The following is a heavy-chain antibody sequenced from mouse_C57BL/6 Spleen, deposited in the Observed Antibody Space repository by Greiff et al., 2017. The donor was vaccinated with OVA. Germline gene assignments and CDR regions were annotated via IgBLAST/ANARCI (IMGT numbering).Heavy chain of an antibody. CDR2: IYPGDGDT. CDR1: GYAFSSYW. Sequence: QVQLQQSGAELVKPGASVKISCKASGYAFSSYWLNWVKQRPGKGLEWIGQIYPGDGDTNYNGKFKGKATLTADKSSSTAYMQLSSLTSEDSAVYFWARGGVYYYGLDYWGQGTTLTVSS. D-gene: IGHD1-1*01. J-gene: IGHJ2*01. CDR3: ARGGVYYYGLDY. V-gene: IGHV1-80*01.